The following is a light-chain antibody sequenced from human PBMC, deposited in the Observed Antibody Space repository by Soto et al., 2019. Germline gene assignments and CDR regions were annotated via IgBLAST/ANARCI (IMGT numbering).Light chain of an antibody. Sequence: QSALTQPASVSGSPGQSITFSCTGTSSDVGAYDFVSWYQQHPDKAPKLMIYEVSNRPSGVSHRFSGSKSVNTATLTISGLQAEDEADYYCSSYTTSSTRVFGTGTKVTVL. V-gene: IGLV2-14*03. J-gene: IGLJ1*01. CDR3: SSYTTSSTRV. CDR1: SSDVGAYDF. CDR2: EVS.